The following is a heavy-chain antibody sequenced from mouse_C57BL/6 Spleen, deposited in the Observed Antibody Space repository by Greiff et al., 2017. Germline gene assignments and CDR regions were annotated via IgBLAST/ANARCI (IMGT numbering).Heavy chain of an antibody. CDR3: ARGGGWFAY. CDR1: GYSITSGYY. V-gene: IGHV3-6*01. CDR2: ISYDGSN. Sequence: ESGPGLVKPSQSLSLTCSVTGYSITSGYYWNWIRQFPGNKLEWMGYISYDGSNNYNPSLKNRISITRDTSKNQFFLKLNSVTTEDTATYYCARGGGWFAYWGQGTLVTVSA. J-gene: IGHJ3*01.